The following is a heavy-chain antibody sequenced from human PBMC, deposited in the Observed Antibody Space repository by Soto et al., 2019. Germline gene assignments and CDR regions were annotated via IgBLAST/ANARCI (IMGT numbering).Heavy chain of an antibody. J-gene: IGHJ4*02. Sequence: QVLLVQSGAEVKKPGSSVKVSCTASGDTFNFYTISWVRQAPGQGLEWMGRIIPMLGMSNYAQNFQGRVTMIADKSTSTDYMELSSLSSEDTALYYCATNYGSGSAHFDNWGQGTLVTVSS. CDR1: GDTFNFYT. CDR3: ATNYGSGSAHFDN. CDR2: IIPMLGMS. V-gene: IGHV1-69*02. D-gene: IGHD3-10*01.